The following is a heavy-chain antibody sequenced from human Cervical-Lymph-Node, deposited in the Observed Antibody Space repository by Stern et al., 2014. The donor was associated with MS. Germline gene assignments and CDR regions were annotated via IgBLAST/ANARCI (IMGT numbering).Heavy chain of an antibody. CDR3: ARGIDSSGYYSDFDY. D-gene: IGHD3-22*01. CDR1: GDSVTSYY. CDR2: IYYSGST. J-gene: IGHJ4*02. V-gene: IGHV4-59*02. Sequence: QVQLQESGPGLVKPSATLSLTCNVSGDSVTSYYWSWIRQPPGKGLEWIGYIYYSGSTNYNPSLKSRVTISVDTSKTQFSLKPSSVTAADTAVYYCARGIDSSGYYSDFDYWGQGTLVTVSS.